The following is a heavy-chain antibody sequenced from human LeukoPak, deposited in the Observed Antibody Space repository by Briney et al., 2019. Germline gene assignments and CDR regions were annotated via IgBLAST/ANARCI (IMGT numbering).Heavy chain of an antibody. V-gene: IGHV4-39*07. CDR2: IYYTGST. Sequence: PSETLSLTCTVSGGSISSSSSYWGWIRQPPGKGLEWIATIYYTGSTNYNPSLKSRVTISVDTSKNQFSLKLSSVTAADTAVYYCARGGTAMVPVDYWGQGTLVTVSS. J-gene: IGHJ4*02. CDR1: GGSISSSSSY. CDR3: ARGGTAMVPVDY. D-gene: IGHD5-18*01.